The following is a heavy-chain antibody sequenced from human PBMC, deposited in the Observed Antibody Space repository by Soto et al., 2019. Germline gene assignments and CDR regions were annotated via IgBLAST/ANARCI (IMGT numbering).Heavy chain of an antibody. J-gene: IGHJ5*02. CDR1: GGSVSTSSYY. CDR3: AKDSGEPHDPPLWNWFDP. D-gene: IGHD3-10*01. CDR2: VYYTGST. V-gene: IGHV4-39*02. Sequence: ASETLSLTCTVSGGSVSTSSYYWGWIRQPPGRGLEWIGTVYYTGSTYYNPSLNNRVTISVDSSKNTVSLQMNNLRPEDTAMYYCAKDSGEPHDPPLWNWFDPWGPGTLVTVSS.